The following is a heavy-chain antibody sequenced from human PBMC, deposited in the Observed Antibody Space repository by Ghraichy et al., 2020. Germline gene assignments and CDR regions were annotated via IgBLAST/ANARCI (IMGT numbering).Heavy chain of an antibody. V-gene: IGHV3-72*01. D-gene: IGHD3-22*01. J-gene: IGHJ2*01. CDR2: IRNKANSYTT. Sequence: GGSLRLSCAASGFTFSDHYMDWVRQAPGKGLEWVGRIRNKANSYTTDVAASVKGRFTISRDDSKNSLYLQMNSLKTEDTAMYYCARVVMVGFDLWGRGTLVTVSS. CDR3: ARVVMVGFDL. CDR1: GFTFSDHY.